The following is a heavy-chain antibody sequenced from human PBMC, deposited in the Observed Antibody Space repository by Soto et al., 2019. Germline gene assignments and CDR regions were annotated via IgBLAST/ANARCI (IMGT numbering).Heavy chain of an antibody. CDR1: GFTFSRYS. J-gene: IGHJ6*02. CDR3: TRGEYTYYYYGMVV. V-gene: IGHV3-21*01. Sequence: EVQLVESGGGLVKPGGSLRLSCAASGFTFSRYSMNWVRQAPGKGLEWVSSISSTSGFIYYADSVKGRFTISRDNARNSLYAQMNNLRAEDTAVYDCTRGEYTYYYYGMVVWGQGTTVTLSS. D-gene: IGHD6-6*01. CDR2: ISSTSGFI.